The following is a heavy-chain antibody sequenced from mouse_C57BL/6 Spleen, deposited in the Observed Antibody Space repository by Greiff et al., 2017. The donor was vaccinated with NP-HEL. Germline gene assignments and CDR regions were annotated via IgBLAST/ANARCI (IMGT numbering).Heavy chain of an antibody. CDR3: AREEGYYGSRGGPWFAY. CDR2: ISYDGSN. CDR1: GYSITSGYY. J-gene: IGHJ3*01. V-gene: IGHV3-6*01. Sequence: VQLKESGPGLVKPSQSLSLTCSVTGYSITSGYYWNWIRQFPGNKLEWMGYISYDGSNNYNPSLKNRISITRDTSKNQFFLKLNSVTTEDTATYYCAREEGYYGSRGGPWFAYWGQGTLVTVSA. D-gene: IGHD1-1*01.